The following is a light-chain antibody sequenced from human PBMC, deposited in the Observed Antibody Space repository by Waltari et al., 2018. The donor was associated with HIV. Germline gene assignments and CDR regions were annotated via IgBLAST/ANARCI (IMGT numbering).Light chain of an antibody. J-gene: IGKJ1*01. CDR2: GAS. CDR1: HSVSSN. CDR3: QQYYNWPRT. Sequence: EIVLTQSPGNMSVSPGERATLSCRTSHSVSSNLAWYYQKSGQAPRLLIHGASTRAPGSAARFTASGSGKEFTLTITTLQSTDSGIYYCQQYYNWPRTFGQGTKVEAK. V-gene: IGKV3-15*01.